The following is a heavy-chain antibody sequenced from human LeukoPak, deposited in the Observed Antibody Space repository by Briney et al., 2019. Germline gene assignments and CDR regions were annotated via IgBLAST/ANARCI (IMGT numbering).Heavy chain of an antibody. CDR3: AREAAAGTTDFDY. J-gene: IGHJ4*02. V-gene: IGHV4-61*02. CDR2: IYTSGST. D-gene: IGHD6-13*01. Sequence: SQTLSLTCTVSGGSISSGSYYWSWIRQPAGKGLEWIGRIYTSGSTNYNPSLKSRVTISVDTSKNQFSLKLSSVTAADTAVYYCAREAAAGTTDFDYWGQGTLVTVSS. CDR1: GGSISSGSYY.